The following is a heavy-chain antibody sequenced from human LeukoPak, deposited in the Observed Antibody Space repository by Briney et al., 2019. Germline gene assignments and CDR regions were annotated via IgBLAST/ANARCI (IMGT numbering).Heavy chain of an antibody. J-gene: IGHJ5*02. CDR2: IIPIFGTA. CDR1: GGTFSSYA. CDR3: ARSITMVRGVISWFDP. Sequence: GASVKVSCKASGGTFSSYAISWVRQAPGQGLEWMGGIIPIFGTANYAQKFQGRVTITADESTSTAHMELSSLRSEDTAVYYCARSITMVRGVISWFDPWGQGTLVTVSS. V-gene: IGHV1-69*13. D-gene: IGHD3-10*01.